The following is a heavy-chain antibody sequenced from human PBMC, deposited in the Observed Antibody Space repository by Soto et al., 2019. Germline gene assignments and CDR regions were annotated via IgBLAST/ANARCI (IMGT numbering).Heavy chain of an antibody. D-gene: IGHD3-10*02. Sequence: QVQLVESGGGVVQPGRSLRLSCAASGFTFSSYAMHWVRQAPGKGLEWVAVISYDGSNKYYADSVKGRFTISRDNSKNTLYLQMNSLRAEDTAVYYCARVFVELGIYWGQGTLVTVSS. CDR2: ISYDGSNK. CDR3: ARVFVELGIY. V-gene: IGHV3-30-3*01. CDR1: GFTFSSYA. J-gene: IGHJ4*02.